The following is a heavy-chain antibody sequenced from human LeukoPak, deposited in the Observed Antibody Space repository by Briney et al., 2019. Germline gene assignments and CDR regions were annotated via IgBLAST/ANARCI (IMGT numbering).Heavy chain of an antibody. J-gene: IGHJ5*02. V-gene: IGHV1-2*02. CDR3: ARSALQWRWFDP. CDR2: INPNSGGT. D-gene: IGHD6-19*01. Sequence: GWINPNSGGTNYAQKFQGRVTMTRDTSISTAYMELSRLRSDDTAVYYCARSALQWRWFDPWGQGTLVTVSS.